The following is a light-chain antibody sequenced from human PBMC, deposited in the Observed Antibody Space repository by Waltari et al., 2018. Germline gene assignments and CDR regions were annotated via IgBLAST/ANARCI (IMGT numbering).Light chain of an antibody. Sequence: DIVMTQSPDSLAVSLGERATINCKSSQTVLYSSNNKNYLAWYQQNPGQSPKLLIYWASTRESGVPDRFRGSGSGTDFTLTISSLQAEDVAVYYCQQYYSTLTFGGGTKVEIK. J-gene: IGKJ4*01. V-gene: IGKV4-1*01. CDR1: QTVLYSSNNKNY. CDR2: WAS. CDR3: QQYYSTLT.